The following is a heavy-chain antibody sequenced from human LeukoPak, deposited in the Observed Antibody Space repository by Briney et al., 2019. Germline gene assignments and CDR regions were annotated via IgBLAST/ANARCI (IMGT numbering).Heavy chain of an antibody. CDR1: GGSIISSTYY. V-gene: IGHV4-39*01. CDR2: IYSSGTT. D-gene: IGHD3-10*01. Sequence: SETLSLTCTVSGGSIISSTYYWDWVRQPPGKRLEWIGTIYSSGTTYYIPSLKSRVTISLDTSKNQFSLKLSSVTAADTAVYYCARLPVNEFHFDFWGQGTLVTVSS. J-gene: IGHJ4*02. CDR3: ARLPVNEFHFDF.